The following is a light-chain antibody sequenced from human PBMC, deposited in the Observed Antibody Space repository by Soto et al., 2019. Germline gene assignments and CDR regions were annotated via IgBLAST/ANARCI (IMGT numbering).Light chain of an antibody. CDR2: EGS. J-gene: IGLJ2*01. Sequence: QSALTQPASVSGSPGQSITISCTGTSSDVGSYNLVSWYQQHPGKAPKLMIYEGSKLPSGVSNRFSGSKSGNTASLTISGLQAEDEADYYCCSYAGSSAPVVFGGGTQLTVL. CDR1: SSDVGSYNL. V-gene: IGLV2-23*01. CDR3: CSYAGSSAPVV.